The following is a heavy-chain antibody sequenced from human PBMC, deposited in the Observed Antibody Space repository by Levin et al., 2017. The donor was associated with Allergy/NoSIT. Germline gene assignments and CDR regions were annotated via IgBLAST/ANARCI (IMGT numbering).Heavy chain of an antibody. V-gene: IGHV1-2*02. CDR2: IKPNSGDT. J-gene: IGHJ6*02. Sequence: ASVKVSCKASRYTFTDYYIHWVRQAPGQGLEWMGWIKPNSGDTNYAQKFQGGVTMTRDTSIVTAYMELSRLRSDDTAVYYCAGPRDYVWGNYREDYYYYGLDVWGQGTTVTVSS. D-gene: IGHD3-16*02. CDR1: RYTFTDYY. CDR3: AGPRDYVWGNYREDYYYYGLDV.